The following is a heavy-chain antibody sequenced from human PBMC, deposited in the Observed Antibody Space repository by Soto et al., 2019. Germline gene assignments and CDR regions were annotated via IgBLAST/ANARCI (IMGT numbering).Heavy chain of an antibody. CDR1: GFTFSSYA. V-gene: IGHV3-23*01. Sequence: EVQLLESGGGLVQPGGSLRLSCAASGFTFSSYAMSWVRQAPGKGLEWVSAISGSGGSTYYADSVKGRFTISRDNSKNPLYLQMNSLIAEDTAVYYCAKGVRGYYYGMDVWGQGTTVTVSS. CDR3: AKGVRGYYYGMDV. D-gene: IGHD3-16*02. CDR2: ISGSGGST. J-gene: IGHJ6*02.